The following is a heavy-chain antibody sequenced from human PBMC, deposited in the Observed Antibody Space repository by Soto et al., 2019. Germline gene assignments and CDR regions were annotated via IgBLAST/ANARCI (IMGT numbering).Heavy chain of an antibody. V-gene: IGHV1-18*01. CDR1: GYTFTSYA. CDR3: ARDAPPANH. J-gene: IGHJ5*02. CDR2: ISAYNGNT. Sequence: QVQLVQSGAEVKKPGASVKVSCKASGYTFTSYAISWVRQAPGQGLEWMGWISAYNGNTNYAQKLQSRVTMTANTSTSTAYTERRSLRSDDTAVNYGARDAPPANHWGQATPVTVSS. D-gene: IGHD2-2*01.